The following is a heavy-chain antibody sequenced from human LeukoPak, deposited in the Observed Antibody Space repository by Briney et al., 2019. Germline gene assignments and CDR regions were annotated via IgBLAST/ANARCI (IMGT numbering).Heavy chain of an antibody. CDR3: ARDLDLREGGIDY. V-gene: IGHV1-2*02. CDR1: GYTFTGYY. CDR2: INPNSGGT. J-gene: IGHJ4*02. D-gene: IGHD3-3*01. Sequence: ASVKVSCKASGYTFTGYYMHWVRQAPGQGLEWRGWINPNSGGTNYAQKFQGRVTMTRDTSISTAYMELSRLRSDDTAVYYCARDLDLREGGIDYWGQGTLVTVSS.